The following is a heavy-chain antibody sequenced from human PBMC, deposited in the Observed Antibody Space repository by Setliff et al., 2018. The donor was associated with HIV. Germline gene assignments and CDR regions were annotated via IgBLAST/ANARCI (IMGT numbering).Heavy chain of an antibody. CDR2: IYFSGST. V-gene: IGHV4-30-4*08. Sequence: LSLTCTVSGGSISSGDYFWSWVRQPPGKGLEWIGFIYFSGSTYYNPSLKSRVTISVDTSKNQFSLKLSSVTAADTAVYYCARVEGYSSGWLDYWGQGTLVTVSS. D-gene: IGHD6-19*01. CDR1: GGSISSGDYF. CDR3: ARVEGYSSGWLDY. J-gene: IGHJ4*02.